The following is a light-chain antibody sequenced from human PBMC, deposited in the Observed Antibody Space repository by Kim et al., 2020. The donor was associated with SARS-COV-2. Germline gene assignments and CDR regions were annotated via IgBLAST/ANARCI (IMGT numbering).Light chain of an antibody. Sequence: QSITLSCTGTSRDVGGYNYVSWYQQHPGKAPKLMIYDVNNRPSGVSNRFSGSKSGNTASLTISGLQAEDEADYYCSSYTSSSTPYVFGTGTKVTVL. V-gene: IGLV2-14*03. CDR3: SSYTSSSTPYV. CDR1: SRDVGGYNY. J-gene: IGLJ1*01. CDR2: DVN.